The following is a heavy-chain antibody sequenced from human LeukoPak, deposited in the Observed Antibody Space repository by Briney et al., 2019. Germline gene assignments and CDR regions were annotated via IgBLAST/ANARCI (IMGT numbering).Heavy chain of an antibody. J-gene: IGHJ1*01. D-gene: IGHD3-10*01. Sequence: SETLSLTCIVSGGSISSTDYYWGWIRQPRGKGLDRIGNIYYSGNTYYNPSLKSRVTISVDTSKNQFSLKLSSVTAADTAVYYCARQGFYYGSGTDFHHWGQGTLVTVSS. CDR2: IYYSGNT. CDR3: ARQGFYYGSGTDFHH. V-gene: IGHV4-39*01. CDR1: GGSISSTDYY.